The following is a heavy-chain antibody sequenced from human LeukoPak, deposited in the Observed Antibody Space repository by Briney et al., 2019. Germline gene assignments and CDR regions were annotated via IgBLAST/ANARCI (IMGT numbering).Heavy chain of an antibody. J-gene: IGHJ4*02. V-gene: IGHV3-30-3*01. CDR2: ISYDGNTI. D-gene: IGHD4-11*01. Sequence: GGSLRLSCAASEFTFSNYALHWVRQAPGKGLQWVAVISYDGNTIHYADSVKGRFIISRDTSKNTLYLQMNSLRAEDTAIYYCARSGGLQKFDYWGQGTLVTVSS. CDR1: EFTFSNYA. CDR3: ARSGGLQKFDY.